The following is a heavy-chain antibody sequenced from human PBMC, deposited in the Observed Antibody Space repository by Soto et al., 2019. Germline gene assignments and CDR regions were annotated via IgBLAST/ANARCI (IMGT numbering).Heavy chain of an antibody. Sequence: QVQLVESGGGVVQPGRSLRLSCAASGFTFSSYGMHWVRQAPGKGLEWVAVIWYDGSNKYYADSVKGRFTISRDNSKNTLYLQMNSLRAEDTAVYYCARDPLPFYIAAAGTGYFQHRGQGTLVTVSS. D-gene: IGHD6-13*01. CDR2: IWYDGSNK. CDR3: ARDPLPFYIAAAGTGYFQH. V-gene: IGHV3-33*01. J-gene: IGHJ1*01. CDR1: GFTFSSYG.